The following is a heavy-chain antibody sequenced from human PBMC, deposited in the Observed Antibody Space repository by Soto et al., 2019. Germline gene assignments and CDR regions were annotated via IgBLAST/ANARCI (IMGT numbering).Heavy chain of an antibody. J-gene: IGHJ4*02. CDR1: GGTFSSYA. CDR3: ARDVGFCSGGSCYEFGY. CDR2: IIPIFGTA. D-gene: IGHD2-15*01. V-gene: IGHV1-69*01. Sequence: QVQLVQSGAEVKKPGSSVKVSCKASGGTFSSYAISWVRQAPGQGLEWMGGIIPIFGTANYAQKFQGRVTITADESTSTAYMELSSLRSEDTAVYYCARDVGFCSGGSCYEFGYWGQGTLFTVSS.